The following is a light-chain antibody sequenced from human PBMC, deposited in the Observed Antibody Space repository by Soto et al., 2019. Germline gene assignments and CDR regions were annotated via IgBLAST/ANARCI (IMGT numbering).Light chain of an antibody. J-gene: IGLJ1*01. Sequence: SVLAQPASVSGSPGQSITISCTGSSCDVGAYHFVSWYQHHPGKAPKLILYEVSARPSGVSSRFSGSKSGNTASLTISGLQADDEANYYCSSYTSSNTPYVFGTGTKVTVL. CDR2: EVS. V-gene: IGLV2-14*01. CDR1: SCDVGAYHF. CDR3: SSYTSSNTPYV.